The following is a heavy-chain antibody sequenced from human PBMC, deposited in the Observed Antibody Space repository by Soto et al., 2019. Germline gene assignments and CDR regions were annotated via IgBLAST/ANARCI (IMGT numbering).Heavy chain of an antibody. CDR2: IYPGDSDT. V-gene: IGHV5-51*01. CDR1: GYSFTSYW. D-gene: IGHD2-2*01. CDR3: ASSIVVVPAAMPDAFDI. J-gene: IGHJ3*02. Sequence: GESLKIPCKGSGYSFTSYWIGWVRQMPGKGLEWMGIIYPGDSDTRYSPSFQGQVTISADKSISTAYLQWSSLKASDTAMYYCASSIVVVPAAMPDAFDIWGQGTMVTVSS.